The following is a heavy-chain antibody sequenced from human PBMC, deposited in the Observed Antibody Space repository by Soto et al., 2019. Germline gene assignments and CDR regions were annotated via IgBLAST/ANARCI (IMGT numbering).Heavy chain of an antibody. CDR3: ARTLRITLARGVYFDS. V-gene: IGHV3-7*01. J-gene: IGHJ4*02. CDR1: GFIFNNYW. Sequence: GGSLRLSCAASGFIFNNYWMSWLRQAPGKGLEWVANIKQDGSEKYYVDSVKGRFTISRDNAKKLLYLQMNILRAEDTAVYYCARTLRITLARGVYFDSWGQGTLVTVSS. CDR2: IKQDGSEK. D-gene: IGHD3-10*01.